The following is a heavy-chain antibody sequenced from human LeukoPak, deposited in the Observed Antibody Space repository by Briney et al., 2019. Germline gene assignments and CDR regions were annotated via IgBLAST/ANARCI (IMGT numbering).Heavy chain of an antibody. CDR1: GFTFSSFA. V-gene: IGHV3-23*01. J-gene: IGHJ4*02. D-gene: IGHD3-22*01. Sequence: PGGSLRLSCAASGFTFSSFAMIWVRQPPGKGLEWVSSIFQGRGEIHYADSVRGRFTISRDNSKSTLFLQMNSLRAEDTALYYCARAKGSYYYDSSGYYGPLFDYWGQGTLVTVSS. CDR3: ARAKGSYYYDSSGYYGPLFDY. CDR2: IFQGRGEI.